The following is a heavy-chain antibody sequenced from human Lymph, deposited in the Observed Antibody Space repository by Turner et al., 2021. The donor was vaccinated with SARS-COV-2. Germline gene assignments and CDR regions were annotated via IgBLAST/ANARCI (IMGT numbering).Heavy chain of an antibody. CDR1: GFTFNNYP. CDR3: ARDSSGSGTLDY. J-gene: IGHJ4*02. D-gene: IGHD3-10*01. Sequence: QVQLVALGGGVVQPGRSRRLSCAASGFTFNNYPMLWVRQAPGKGLEWVAVISYDGSNKYYADSVKGRFTISRDNSKNTLYLQMNSLRAEDTAVYYCARDSSGSGTLDYWGQGTLVTVSS. V-gene: IGHV3-30-3*01. CDR2: ISYDGSNK.